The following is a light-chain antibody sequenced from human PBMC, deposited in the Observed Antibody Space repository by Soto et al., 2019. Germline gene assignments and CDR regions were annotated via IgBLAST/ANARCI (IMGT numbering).Light chain of an antibody. V-gene: IGKV1-5*01. CDR3: QQYNSFSLT. CDR1: RFISSW. Sequence: DIRMTQSPSTLSASVGDRVTITCRASRFISSWLAWYQQKPGKAPNLLIFDASRLESGVPPRFSGGGSGTEFTLTITSLQPDDVATYYCQQYNSFSLTFGGGTKVEIE. J-gene: IGKJ4*01. CDR2: DAS.